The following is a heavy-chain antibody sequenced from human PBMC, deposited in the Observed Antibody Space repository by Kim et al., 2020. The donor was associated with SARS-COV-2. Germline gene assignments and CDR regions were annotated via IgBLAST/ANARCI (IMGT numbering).Heavy chain of an antibody. J-gene: IGHJ3*02. D-gene: IGHD3-3*01. V-gene: IGHV1-3*01. Sequence: KFQGRVTITRDTSASTAYMELSSLRSEDTAVYYCARAGIFGVVIIGAFDIWGQGTMVTVSS. CDR3: ARAGIFGVVIIGAFDI.